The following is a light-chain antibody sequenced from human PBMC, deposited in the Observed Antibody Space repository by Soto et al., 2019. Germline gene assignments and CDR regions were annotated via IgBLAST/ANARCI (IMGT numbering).Light chain of an antibody. CDR2: TTS. Sequence: DIQMTHCPSSLSASVGDIVTITCRSSQSIRSDLNWYQQRPGKAPKLLIYTTSNLESGVPSRFSGSGSGTDFTLTISNLQPEDFETYFCQQGFSCPRTFGLGTKVDIK. V-gene: IGKV1-39*01. CDR3: QQGFSCPRT. J-gene: IGKJ1*01. CDR1: QSIRSD.